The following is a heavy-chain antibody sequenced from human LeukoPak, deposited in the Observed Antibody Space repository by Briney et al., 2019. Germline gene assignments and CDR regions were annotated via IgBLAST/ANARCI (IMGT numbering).Heavy chain of an antibody. CDR3: ARQTIAAAAYSWFDP. CDR1: GASISSGRYY. CDR2: VYYTVST. J-gene: IGHJ5*02. V-gene: IGHV4-61*01. D-gene: IGHD6-13*01. Sequence: PSETLSLTGNVSGASISSGRYYWSWIRQPPGEGLEWIGYVYYTVSTNYNPSLKSRDTISVDTSKNQFSLKLSSVTAADTAVYYCARQTIAAAAYSWFDPWGQGTLVTVSS.